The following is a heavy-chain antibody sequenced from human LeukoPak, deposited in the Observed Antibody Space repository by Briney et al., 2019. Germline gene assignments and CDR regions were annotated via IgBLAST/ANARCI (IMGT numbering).Heavy chain of an antibody. Sequence: GGSLRLSCAASGFTFSSYGMSWVRQAPGKGLEWVSAISGSGGSTYYADSVKGRFTISRDNSKNTLYLQMNSLRAEDTAVYYCAKKSGTMVRGAQFDYWGQGTLVTVSS. CDR2: ISGSGGST. CDR1: GFTFSSYG. V-gene: IGHV3-23*01. D-gene: IGHD3-10*01. J-gene: IGHJ4*02. CDR3: AKKSGTMVRGAQFDY.